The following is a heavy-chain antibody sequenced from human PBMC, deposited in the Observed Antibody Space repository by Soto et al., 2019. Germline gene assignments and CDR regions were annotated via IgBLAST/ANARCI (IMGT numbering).Heavy chain of an antibody. CDR1: GFTFSSYS. CDR2: ISSSSSYI. D-gene: IGHD3-22*01. J-gene: IGHJ5*02. V-gene: IGHV3-21*01. CDR3: ARDTNYYDSSGYHSVNWFDP. Sequence: GSLRLSCAASGFTFSSYSMNWVRQAPGKGLEWVSSISSSSSYIYYADSVKGRFTISRDNAKNSLYLQMNSLRAEDTAVYYCARDTNYYDSSGYHSVNWFDPWGQGTLVTVSS.